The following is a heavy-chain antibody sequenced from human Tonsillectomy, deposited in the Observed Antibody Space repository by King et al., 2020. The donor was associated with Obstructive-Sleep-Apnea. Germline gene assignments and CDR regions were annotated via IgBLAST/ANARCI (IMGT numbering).Heavy chain of an antibody. V-gene: IGHV6-1*01. CDR3: AVGTYSSGWLYFDS. J-gene: IGHJ4*02. Sequence: VQLQQSGPGLVKPSQTLSLTCAISGDSVSSNSAAWHWIRQSPSRGLEWLGWTYYRSKWYNDYSVYLKSRITINTDTSTNQFSLQLNAVTPEDTAVYYCAVGTYSSGWLYFDSWGQGTLVTVPS. D-gene: IGHD6-19*01. CDR1: GDSVSSNSAA. CDR2: TYYRSKWYN.